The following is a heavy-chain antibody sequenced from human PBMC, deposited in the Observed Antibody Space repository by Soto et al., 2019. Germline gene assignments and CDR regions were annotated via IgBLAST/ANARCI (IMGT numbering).Heavy chain of an antibody. V-gene: IGHV4-59*01. CDR2: IYYDGST. J-gene: IGHJ6*02. Sequence: TSETLSLTCTVSGGSFSPNYWSWIRQPPGKGLEWIGYIYYDGSTRHNPSLRSRVTISLDTSKKQFSLKLTSVTAADTAVYYCARDILTGRMGMDVWGPGTTVTGSS. CDR3: ARDILTGRMGMDV. D-gene: IGHD3-9*01. CDR1: GGSFSPNY.